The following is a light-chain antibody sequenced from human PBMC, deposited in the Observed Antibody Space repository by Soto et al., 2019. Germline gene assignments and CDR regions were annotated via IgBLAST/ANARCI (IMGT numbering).Light chain of an antibody. CDR3: QQYNDYSPYT. V-gene: IGKV1-5*01. CDR2: DAS. Sequence: DTQMTQSPSTLSASVGDRVTITCRASQTIYSWLAWYQQKPGKAPKLLIYDASKLEIGVPSRFSGSGSGTEVSLTISSLQPDDFATYYCQQYNDYSPYTFGQGTKVEI. CDR1: QTIYSW. J-gene: IGKJ2*01.